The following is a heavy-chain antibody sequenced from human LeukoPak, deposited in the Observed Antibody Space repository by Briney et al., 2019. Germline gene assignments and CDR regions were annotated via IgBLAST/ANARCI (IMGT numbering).Heavy chain of an antibody. J-gene: IGHJ4*02. CDR2: IYYSGTT. CDR1: GGSIISTGYY. Sequence: SSETLSLTCTVSGGSIISTGYYWGWVRQPPGKGLEWIGSIYYSGTTYYKSSLKSRLTISVDTSKNQFSLKLTSVTAADTAVYYCATPAGPYGDYDYWGQGTLVTVSS. CDR3: ATPAGPYGDYDY. D-gene: IGHD4-17*01. V-gene: IGHV4-39*01.